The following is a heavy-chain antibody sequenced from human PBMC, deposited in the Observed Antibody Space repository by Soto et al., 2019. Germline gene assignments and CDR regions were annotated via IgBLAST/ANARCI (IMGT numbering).Heavy chain of an antibody. Sequence: QVQLQESGPGLVKPSQTLSLTCTVSGGSISSGGYYWSWIRQHPGKGLEWIGYIYYSGSTYYNPSLNGRVTISVDTSKNQFSLKLSSVTAADTAVYYCARGTIDFWSGYPYYFDYWGQGTLVTVSS. D-gene: IGHD3-3*01. CDR3: ARGTIDFWSGYPYYFDY. V-gene: IGHV4-31*03. J-gene: IGHJ4*02. CDR1: GGSISSGGYY. CDR2: IYYSGST.